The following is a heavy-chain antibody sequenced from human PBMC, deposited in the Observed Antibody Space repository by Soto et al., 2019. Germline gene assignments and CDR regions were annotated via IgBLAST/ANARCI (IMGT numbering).Heavy chain of an antibody. CDR2: ISDRGGST. CDR1: GSTFSSDD. Sequence: EVHLLENGGGLVQPGGSLRLSCVVSGSTFSSDDMSWVRQAPGRGLEWVSGISDRGGSTYYADSVKGRFTISRDNAKNTLYLQMKSLRVEDTALYYCAKDGGWSLAVAGLFDYWGPGTQVTVSS. V-gene: IGHV3-23*01. CDR3: AKDGGWSLAVAGLFDY. J-gene: IGHJ4*02. D-gene: IGHD6-19*01.